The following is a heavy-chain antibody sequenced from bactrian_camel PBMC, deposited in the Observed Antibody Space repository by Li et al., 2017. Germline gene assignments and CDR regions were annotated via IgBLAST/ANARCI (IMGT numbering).Heavy chain of an antibody. Sequence: VQLVESGGGSVQAGGSVRLSCRASGFTYHSYCMAWFRQAPGKEREGVAAIYTYGGTTYYDDAVKGRFTISRDNAQNTVYLQMDRLKPEDTGKYYCATALRVMVWVPSLRTEDYNVWGQGTQVTVS. CDR2: IYTYGGTT. D-gene: IGHD2*01. V-gene: IGHV3S1*01. CDR3: ATALRVMVWVPSLRTEDYNV. CDR1: GFTYHSYC. J-gene: IGHJ4*01.